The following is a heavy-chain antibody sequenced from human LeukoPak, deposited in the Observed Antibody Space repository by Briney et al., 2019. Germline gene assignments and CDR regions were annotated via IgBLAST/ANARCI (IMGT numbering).Heavy chain of an antibody. CDR2: FDPEDGET. J-gene: IGHJ4*02. CDR1: GYTLTELS. V-gene: IGHV1-24*01. D-gene: IGHD3-10*01. CDR3: ASARRAYYSGSGSYFDY. Sequence: ASVKVSCKVSGYTLTELSIHWVRQAPGKGLEWMGGFDPEDGETIYAQNFQGRVTMTEDTSTDTAYMELSSLRSEDTAVYYCASARRAYYSGSGSYFDYWGQGTLVTVSS.